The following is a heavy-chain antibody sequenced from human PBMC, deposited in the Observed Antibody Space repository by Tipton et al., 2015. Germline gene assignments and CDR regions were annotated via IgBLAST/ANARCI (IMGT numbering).Heavy chain of an antibody. D-gene: IGHD6-19*01. J-gene: IGHJ4*02. CDR1: GFTFSSSA. V-gene: IGHV3-23*01. CDR2: ISGSGSST. CDR3: ARETYSSGTIDY. Sequence: GSLRLSCAASGFTFSSSAMTWVRQAPGKGLEWVSSISGSGSSTYHGDSVKGRFTISRDNAKNSVFLQMSGLRDEDTAVYYCARETYSSGTIDYWGQGTLVTVSA.